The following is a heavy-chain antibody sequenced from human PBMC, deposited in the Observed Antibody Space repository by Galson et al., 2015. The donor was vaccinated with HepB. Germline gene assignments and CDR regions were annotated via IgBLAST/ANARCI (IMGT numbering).Heavy chain of an antibody. D-gene: IGHD2-15*01. Sequence: SLRLSCAASGFTFRTYSMNWVRQAPGKGLEWVSSISSSNNYRYYSDSVRGRFTISRDNAKNSLYLQMNSLRAEDTAVYYCARVWWAEGPSYYYYYGMDVWGQGTTVTVSS. J-gene: IGHJ6*01. CDR3: ARVWWAEGPSYYYYYGMDV. V-gene: IGHV3-21*01. CDR2: ISSSNNYR. CDR1: GFTFRTYS.